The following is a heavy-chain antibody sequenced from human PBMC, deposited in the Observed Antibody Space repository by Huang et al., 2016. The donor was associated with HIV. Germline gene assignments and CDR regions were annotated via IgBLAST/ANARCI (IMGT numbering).Heavy chain of an antibody. Sequence: QVQLVQSGAEVKKPGSSVKVSCKASGDTFSNNTISWVRQAPEQGLAWMGGIIAMLGTVNYAQRLQGRVTITADESTSTVYMELSSLRSEDTAVYYCARDRRGAGSSNHFYYYFGMDVWGQGTTVTVSS. CDR3: ARDRRGAGSSNHFYYYFGMDV. V-gene: IGHV1-69*01. CDR2: IIAMLGTV. D-gene: IGHD3-10*01. CDR1: GDTFSNNT. J-gene: IGHJ6*02.